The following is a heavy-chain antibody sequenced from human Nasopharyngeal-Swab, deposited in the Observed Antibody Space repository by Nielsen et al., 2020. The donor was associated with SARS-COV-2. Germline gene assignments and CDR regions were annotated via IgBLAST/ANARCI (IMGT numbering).Heavy chain of an antibody. Sequence: SETLSLTCAVYGGSFSGYYWNWIRQPPGKGLEWIGEINHSGRTNYNPSLKSRVTISVDTSKNQFSLKLTSVTAADTAVYYCARSYCDSTRCANAFAIWGQGTMVTVSS. CDR1: GGSFSGYY. V-gene: IGHV4-34*01. CDR2: INHSGRT. J-gene: IGHJ3*02. D-gene: IGHD2-2*01. CDR3: ARSYCDSTRCANAFAI.